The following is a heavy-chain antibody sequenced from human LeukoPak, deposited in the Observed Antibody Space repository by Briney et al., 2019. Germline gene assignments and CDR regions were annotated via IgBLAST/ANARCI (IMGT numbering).Heavy chain of an antibody. D-gene: IGHD4-17*01. CDR1: GFTFSNYA. Sequence: PGGSLRLSCAASGFTFSNYAMSWVRQAPGKGLEWVSSMSGSGGSTYYADSVKGRFTISRDNSKNTLYLQMNNLRAEDTALYYCAKDERHGPLSFDYWGQGTLVTVSS. CDR3: AKDERHGPLSFDY. CDR2: MSGSGGST. J-gene: IGHJ4*02. V-gene: IGHV3-23*01.